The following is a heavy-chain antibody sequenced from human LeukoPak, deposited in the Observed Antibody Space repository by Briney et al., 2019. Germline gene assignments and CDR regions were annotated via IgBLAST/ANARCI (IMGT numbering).Heavy chain of an antibody. J-gene: IGHJ5*02. D-gene: IGHD2-15*01. CDR1: GFTFSSYS. Sequence: GGSLRLSCAASGFTFSSYSMSWVRQAPGKGLEWVSRINDDGSDTIYADSVRGRFTISRDDAKNTVYLQMNNLRAEDTAVYYCVRGGPSTWSWGQGTLVTVSS. CDR2: INDDGSDT. V-gene: IGHV3-74*01. CDR3: VRGGPSTWS.